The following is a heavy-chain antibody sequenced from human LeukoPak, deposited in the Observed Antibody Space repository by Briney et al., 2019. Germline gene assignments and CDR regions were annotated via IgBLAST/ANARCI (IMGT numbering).Heavy chain of an antibody. D-gene: IGHD3-16*01. CDR3: ARISCYGLDY. CDR2: IKSDGSEK. CDR1: GFTFSGHW. Sequence: GGSLRLSCAASGFTFSGHWMSWVRQAPGKGLEWVANIKSDGSEKYYVDSVKGRFTISRDNAKNSLYLQMNSLRPEDTAVYYCARISCYGLDYWGQGTLVTVSS. V-gene: IGHV3-7*04. J-gene: IGHJ4*02.